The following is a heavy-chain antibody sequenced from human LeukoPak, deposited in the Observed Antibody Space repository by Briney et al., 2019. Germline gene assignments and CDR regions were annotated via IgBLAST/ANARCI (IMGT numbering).Heavy chain of an antibody. V-gene: IGHV3-53*01. CDR2: IYSGGST. CDR1: GFTVSSNY. Sequence: GGSLRLSCAASGFTVSSNYMSWVRQAPGKGLEWVSVIYSGGSTYYADSVKGRFTISRDNSKNTLYLQMNSLRAEDTAVYYCARAGYCSRTSCYFYYYGMDVWGQGTTVTVSS. CDR3: ARAGYCSRTSCYFYYYGMDV. J-gene: IGHJ6*02. D-gene: IGHD2-2*01.